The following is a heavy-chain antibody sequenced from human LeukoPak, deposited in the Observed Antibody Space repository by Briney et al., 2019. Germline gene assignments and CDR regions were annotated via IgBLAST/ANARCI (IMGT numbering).Heavy chain of an antibody. V-gene: IGHV3-49*03. D-gene: IGHD1-1*01. CDR1: GFTFDDYG. Sequence: GGSLRLSCAASGFTFDDYGISWFRQAPGKGLEWVAFIRSQGYGGTTEYAASVQGRFTISRDDSRSIAYLQMNSLKTEDTAVYYCHDPNGGYWGQGTLVTVSS. CDR3: HDPNGGY. CDR2: IRSQGYGGTT. J-gene: IGHJ4*02.